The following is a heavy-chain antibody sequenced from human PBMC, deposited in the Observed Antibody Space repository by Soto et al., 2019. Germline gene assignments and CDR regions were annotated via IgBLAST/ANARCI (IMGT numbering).Heavy chain of an antibody. J-gene: IGHJ6*02. V-gene: IGHV1-69*13. CDR1: GGTFRSYA. D-gene: IGHD2-8*01. Sequence: GASVKVSCKASGGTFRSYAINWVRQALGQGLEWMGGIIPMFGKPNYAEKFLGRVTISADESTRTAYMEVTRLKSEDTAVYYCARSMETNYFYCMDVWGLGTTVTVSS. CDR3: ARSMETNYFYCMDV. CDR2: IIPMFGKP.